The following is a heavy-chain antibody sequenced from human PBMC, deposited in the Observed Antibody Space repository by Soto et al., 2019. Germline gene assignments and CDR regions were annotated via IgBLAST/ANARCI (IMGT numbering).Heavy chain of an antibody. J-gene: IGHJ6*02. Sequence: GGSLRLSCAASGFTFSTYIMNWVRQAPGKGLEWVSYISSSSSTIYYADSVKGRFSISRDNAKNSLYLQMNSLRDEDTAVYYCARDGGLNDYYYYDMDVWGQGTTVTVS. V-gene: IGHV3-48*02. CDR3: ARDGGLNDYYYYDMDV. CDR1: GFTFSTYI. CDR2: ISSSSSTI. D-gene: IGHD2-8*01.